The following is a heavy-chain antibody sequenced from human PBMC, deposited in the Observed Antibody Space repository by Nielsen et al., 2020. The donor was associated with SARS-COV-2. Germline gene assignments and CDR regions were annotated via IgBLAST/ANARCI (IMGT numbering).Heavy chain of an antibody. CDR2: INHSGST. Sequence: WIRQPPGKGLEWIGEINHSGSTNYNPSLKSRVTISVDTSKNQFSLKLCSVTAADTAVYYCARKYSSSWYPRGYFQHWGQGTLVTVSS. V-gene: IGHV4-34*01. CDR3: ARKYSSSWYPRGYFQH. D-gene: IGHD6-13*01. J-gene: IGHJ1*01.